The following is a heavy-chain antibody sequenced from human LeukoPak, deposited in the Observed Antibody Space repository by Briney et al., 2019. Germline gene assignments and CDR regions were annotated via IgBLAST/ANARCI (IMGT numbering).Heavy chain of an antibody. J-gene: IGHJ3*02. D-gene: IGHD3-10*01. V-gene: IGHV3-23*01. CDR2: MSGSGERT. CDR1: GFTVSSNY. Sequence: PGGSLRLSCAASGFTVSSNYMSWVRQAPGKGLEWVSGMSGSGERTYYAESVKGRFTISRDNSKDTLFLQMYSLRVEDTAIYYCAKEFSYYGLTMIGPFDIWGLGTLVSVSS. CDR3: AKEFSYYGLTMIGPFDI.